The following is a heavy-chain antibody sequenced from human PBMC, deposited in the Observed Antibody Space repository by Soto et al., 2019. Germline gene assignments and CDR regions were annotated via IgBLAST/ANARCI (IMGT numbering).Heavy chain of an antibody. Sequence: QVQLVESGGGVVQPGRSLRLSCAASGFTFSSYGMHCVRQAPGKGLEWVAVISYDGSNKYYADSVKGRFTISRDNSKNTLYLQMNSLRAEDTAVYYCAKDPYYYGSGSLSAGYLDYWGQGTLVTVSS. D-gene: IGHD3-10*01. CDR2: ISYDGSNK. CDR3: AKDPYYYGSGSLSAGYLDY. J-gene: IGHJ4*02. CDR1: GFTFSSYG. V-gene: IGHV3-30*18.